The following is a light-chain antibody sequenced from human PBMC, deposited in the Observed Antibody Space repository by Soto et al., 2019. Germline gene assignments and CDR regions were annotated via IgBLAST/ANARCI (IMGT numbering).Light chain of an antibody. V-gene: IGLV4-69*01. CDR1: SGHSSYA. Sequence: QLVLTQSPSASASLGASVKLTCTLSSGHSSYAIAWHQQQSEKGPRYLMKLSNDGSHTKGDGIPERFSGSSSGAERYLTISSLQSEDEADYYCQTWGSGIHGVFGGGTKLTVL. CDR3: QTWGSGIHGV. J-gene: IGLJ2*01. CDR2: LSNDGSH.